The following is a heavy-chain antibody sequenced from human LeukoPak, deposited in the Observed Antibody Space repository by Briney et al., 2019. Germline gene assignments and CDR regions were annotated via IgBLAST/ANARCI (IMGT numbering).Heavy chain of an antibody. J-gene: IGHJ4*02. V-gene: IGHV5-51*01. CDR1: GYSFTAYW. CDR3: ARSWVTGYGTVLDY. Sequence: GEFPEISCQGSGYSFTAYWIGWVRQMPGKGLEWVGIIYPGDSDTRYSPSFQGQVTISADKSISTAYLQWSTLKASDTAMYYCARSWVTGYGTVLDYWGQRTV. D-gene: IGHD2-21*02. CDR2: IYPGDSDT.